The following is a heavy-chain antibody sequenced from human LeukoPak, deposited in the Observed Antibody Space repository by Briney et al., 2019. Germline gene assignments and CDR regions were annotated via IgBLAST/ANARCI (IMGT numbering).Heavy chain of an antibody. Sequence: GRSLRLSCAASGFTFSGYGMHWVRQAPGKGLEWVALISFDGSNQYYADSVKGRFTISRDNSKNTLYLQMSSLGTEDTAVYYCAKPPEVGATVGYFDYWGQGTLVTVSS. V-gene: IGHV3-30*18. CDR3: AKPPEVGATVGYFDY. D-gene: IGHD1-26*01. J-gene: IGHJ4*02. CDR2: ISFDGSNQ. CDR1: GFTFSGYG.